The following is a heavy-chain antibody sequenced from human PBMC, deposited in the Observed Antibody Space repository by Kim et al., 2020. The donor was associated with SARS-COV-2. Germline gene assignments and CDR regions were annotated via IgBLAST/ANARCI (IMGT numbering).Heavy chain of an antibody. Sequence: GGSLRLSCEASGFTISPYWMTWVRQAPGKGLEWVANINPGGNVKLYVDSVRGRFTISRDDAKNSVDLQMSSLRADDTALYYCAASSNSAWSFGGEGTQVT. V-gene: IGHV3-7*03. CDR1: GFTISPYW. D-gene: IGHD2-15*01. J-gene: IGHJ4*02. CDR3: AASSNSAWSF. CDR2: INPGGNVK.